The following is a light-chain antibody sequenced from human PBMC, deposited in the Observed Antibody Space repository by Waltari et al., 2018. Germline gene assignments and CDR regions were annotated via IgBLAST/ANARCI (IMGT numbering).Light chain of an antibody. J-gene: IGLJ2*01. CDR2: EVT. Sequence: QSALTQPAPVSGSPGQSITLSCTGTGSDIGGSNPVSWYQQHPGKAPNLMIYEVTKRPSGVSILFSGSKSGNTAALTISGLQAEDEGDYFCCSHAGSETYVVFGGGTKLTVL. V-gene: IGLV2-23*02. CDR3: CSHAGSETYVV. CDR1: GSDIGGSNP.